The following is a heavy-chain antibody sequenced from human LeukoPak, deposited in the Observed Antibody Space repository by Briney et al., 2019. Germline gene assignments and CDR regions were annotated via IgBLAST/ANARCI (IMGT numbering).Heavy chain of an antibody. CDR2: ISYDGSNK. Sequence: GGSLRLSCAASGFTFSSYAMHWVRQAPGKGLEWVAVISYDGSNKYYADSVMGRFTISRDTSKNTLYLQMNSLRSEDTAVYYCARAPYYYYGMDVWGQGTTVTVSS. CDR3: ARAPYYYYGMDV. V-gene: IGHV3-30-3*01. CDR1: GFTFSSYA. J-gene: IGHJ6*02.